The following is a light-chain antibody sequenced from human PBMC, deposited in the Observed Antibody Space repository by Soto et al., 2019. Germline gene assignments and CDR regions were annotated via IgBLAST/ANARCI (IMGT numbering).Light chain of an antibody. V-gene: IGLV2-23*01. CDR3: CSFAGTDTVV. J-gene: IGLJ2*01. CDR1: SSDFGNYNL. CDR2: GDS. Sequence: QSALTQPASVSGSPGQSITISCTGTSSDFGNYNLVSWYQQHPGKAPKLIIFGDSRRPSGVSDRFSGSKSANTASLTISGLQTEDEAEYHCCSFAGTDTVVFGGGTKLTVL.